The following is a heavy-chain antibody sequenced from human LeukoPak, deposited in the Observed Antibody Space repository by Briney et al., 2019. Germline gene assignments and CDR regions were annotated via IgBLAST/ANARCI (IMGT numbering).Heavy chain of an antibody. V-gene: IGHV2-70*11. Sequence: RESGPALVKPTQTLTLTCTFSGFSLSTSGMCMSWIRQPPGKALEWLARIDWDDDKYYSTPLKTRLTISQDTSKNQVVLTMTNMDPGDTATYYCARTLSSSRSGFDYWGQGTLVTVSS. CDR3: ARTLSSSRSGFDY. CDR2: IDWDDDK. CDR1: GFSLSTSGMC. D-gene: IGHD2-2*01. J-gene: IGHJ4*02.